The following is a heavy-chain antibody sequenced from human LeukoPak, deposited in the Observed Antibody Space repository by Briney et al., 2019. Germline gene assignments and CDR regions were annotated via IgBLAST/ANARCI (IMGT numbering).Heavy chain of an antibody. J-gene: IGHJ6*03. CDR3: ARDERAYYSDSGSSSPRDYYYYYMDV. D-gene: IGHD3-10*01. CDR2: ISSNGRGT. V-gene: IGHV3-11*01. CDR1: GFSFSDYY. Sequence: GGSLRLSCAASGFSFSDYYMTWIRQTPGKGLEWVSDISSNGRGTFYAESVRGRFTVSRDNAKKSLYLQMNSLRVEDTAVYYCARDERAYYSDSGSSSPRDYYYYYMDVWGKGITVTVSS.